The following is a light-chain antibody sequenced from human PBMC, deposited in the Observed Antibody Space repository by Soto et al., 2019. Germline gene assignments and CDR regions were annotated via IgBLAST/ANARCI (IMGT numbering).Light chain of an antibody. J-gene: IGKJ3*01. V-gene: IGKV3-20*01. Sequence: EIVFTQSPGTLSLSPGERATLSCRASQSVSSNYLAWYQQKPGQAPRLLIYGASSRATGTPDRFSGSGSGTGFTLTISRLEPEDCAVYYCQQYVTSFTFGPGTKVDIK. CDR2: GAS. CDR1: QSVSSNY. CDR3: QQYVTSFT.